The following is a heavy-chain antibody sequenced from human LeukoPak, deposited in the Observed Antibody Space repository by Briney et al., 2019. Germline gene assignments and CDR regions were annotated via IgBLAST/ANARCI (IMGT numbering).Heavy chain of an antibody. CDR2: ISSSSSYI. V-gene: IGHV3-21*04. D-gene: IGHD1-26*01. CDR3: ARGPSGSYRTEFDP. Sequence: GGSLRLSCAASGFTFSSYSMNWVRQAPGKGLEWVSSISSSSSYIYYADSVKGRFTISRDNAKNSLYLQMNSLRAEDTALYYCARGPSGSYRTEFDPWGQGTLVTVSS. CDR1: GFTFSSYS. J-gene: IGHJ5*02.